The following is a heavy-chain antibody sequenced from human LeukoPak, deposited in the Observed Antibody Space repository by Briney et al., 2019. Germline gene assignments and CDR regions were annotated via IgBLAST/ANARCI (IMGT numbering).Heavy chain of an antibody. CDR3: ARGPDGYNSHFDY. J-gene: IGHJ4*02. CDR1: GFTFSSYA. D-gene: IGHD5-24*01. Sequence: GGSLRLSCAASGFTFSSYAMSWVRQAPGKGLEWVAVIYYDGSKKYYADSVEGRFTISRDNSKNTLYLHMKSLRVEDTAVYYCARGPDGYNSHFDYWGQGTLVTVSS. CDR2: IYYDGSKK. V-gene: IGHV3-30-3*01.